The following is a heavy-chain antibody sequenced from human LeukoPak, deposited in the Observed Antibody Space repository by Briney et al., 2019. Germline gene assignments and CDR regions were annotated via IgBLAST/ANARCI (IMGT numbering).Heavy chain of an antibody. V-gene: IGHV5-51*01. J-gene: IGHJ4*02. CDR3: ARPSSGWYVLDY. CDR2: IYPDDSRT. Sequence: GESLKISCKGSGYNFPKSWIGWVRQMPGKGLEWMAIIYPDDSRTKYSPSFQGQVTISADRSINTAYLQWSSLRASDTAMYYCARPSSGWYVLDYWGQGTLVTVSS. CDR1: GYNFPKSW. D-gene: IGHD6-19*01.